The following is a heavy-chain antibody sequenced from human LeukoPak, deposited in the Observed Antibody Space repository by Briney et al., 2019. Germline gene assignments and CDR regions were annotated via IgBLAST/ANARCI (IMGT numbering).Heavy chain of an antibody. CDR2: IYYSGHT. CDR3: ARHQYYDFWSGSFNWFDP. J-gene: IGHJ5*02. CDR1: GGSISSSDYY. D-gene: IGHD3-3*01. V-gene: IGHV4-39*01. Sequence: SETLSLTCTVSGGSISSSDYYWAWIRQPPGKGLEWIASIYYSGHTFYNPSLKSRVTISVDTSKNQFSLKLSSVTAADTAVYYCARHQYYDFWSGSFNWFDPWGQGTLVTVSS.